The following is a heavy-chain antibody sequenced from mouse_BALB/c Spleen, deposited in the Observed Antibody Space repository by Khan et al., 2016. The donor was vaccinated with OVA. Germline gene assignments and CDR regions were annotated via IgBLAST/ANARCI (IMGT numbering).Heavy chain of an antibody. D-gene: IGHD6-1*01. V-gene: IGHV1S56*01. J-gene: IGHJ4*01. CDR1: GYTFTSYD. Sequence: QVQLQQSGPDLVKPGASVKISCKASGYTFTSYDINWVKQRPGQGLEWIGWIYPGDGSTKYNEKFKGKATLTADKSSSPAYLHLSSLTSASSAVYLCAREGCSGIAMDYGGQGTSVTGSS. CDR2: IYPGDGST. CDR3: AREGCSGIAMDY.